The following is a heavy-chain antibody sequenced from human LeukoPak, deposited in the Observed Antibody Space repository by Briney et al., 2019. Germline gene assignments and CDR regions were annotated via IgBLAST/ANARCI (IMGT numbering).Heavy chain of an antibody. D-gene: IGHD3-10*01. CDR3: AKDRRLWFREVTIDY. CDR2: ISGSGSGT. V-gene: IGHV3-23*01. CDR1: GFSFSSYA. J-gene: IGHJ4*02. Sequence: GGSLRLSCAASGFSFSSYAMGWVRQAPGKWLEWVSSISGSGSGTYYADSVKGRFTISRDNSKNMLYLQMNSLRADDTAVYYCAKDRRLWFREVTIDYWGQGTLVTVSS.